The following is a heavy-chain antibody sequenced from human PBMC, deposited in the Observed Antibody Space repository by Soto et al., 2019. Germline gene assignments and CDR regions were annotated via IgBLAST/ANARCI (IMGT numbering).Heavy chain of an antibody. J-gene: IGHJ4*02. Sequence: PGESLKISCQASGYTFTTYWIVWVRQMPGKGLEWMGVILPGDSEVRYSPSFEGQVTISADKSINTAYLQWSSLKASDTAMYYCARRPYDSSGYRYFDFWGQGTPVTVSS. CDR1: GYTFTTYW. D-gene: IGHD3-22*01. V-gene: IGHV5-51*01. CDR3: ARRPYDSSGYRYFDF. CDR2: ILPGDSEV.